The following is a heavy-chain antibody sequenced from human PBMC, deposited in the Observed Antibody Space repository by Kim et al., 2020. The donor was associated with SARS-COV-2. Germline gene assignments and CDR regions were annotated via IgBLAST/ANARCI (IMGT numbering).Heavy chain of an antibody. D-gene: IGHD3-9*01. CDR3: ARDRRVSDILEPGEAF. V-gene: IGHV3-23*01. Sequence: GGSLRLCCVASGFDFRKYGMIWVRQFPGKGLEWVSAITDDSGETHYGDSVKGRFTVSRDNSQNTQYLQTNSLKVEDTAIYYCARDRRVSDILEPGEAFWGLVYLLTVAS. J-gene: IGHJ4*02. CDR2: ITDDSGET. CDR1: GFDFRKYG.